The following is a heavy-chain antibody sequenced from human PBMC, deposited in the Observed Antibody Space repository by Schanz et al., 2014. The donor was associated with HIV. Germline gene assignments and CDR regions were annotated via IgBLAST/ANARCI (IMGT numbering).Heavy chain of an antibody. J-gene: IGHJ6*02. V-gene: IGHV3-30*03. Sequence: VQLVESGGGLVQPGGSLRISCEASNFAFSSYWMHWVRHAPGKGLEWVAVLSHDGSQKFYADSVKGRFTISRDNSKNTLYLQMNSLRAEDTAVYYCARGSGPYYYYYGMDVWGQGTTVTVSS. CDR1: NFAFSSYW. CDR2: LSHDGSQK. CDR3: ARGSGPYYYYYGMDV. D-gene: IGHD2-15*01.